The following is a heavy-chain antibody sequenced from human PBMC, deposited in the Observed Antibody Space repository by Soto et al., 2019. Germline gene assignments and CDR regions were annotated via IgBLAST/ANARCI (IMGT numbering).Heavy chain of an antibody. J-gene: IGHJ4*02. CDR3: ARDLARWLQLPNPGY. V-gene: IGHV3-30-3*01. D-gene: IGHD5-12*01. CDR2: ISYDGSNK. Sequence: GGSLRLSCAASGFTFSSYAMHWVRQAPGKGLEWVAVISYDGSNKYYADSVKGRFTISRDNSKNTLYLQMNSLRAEDTAVYYCARDLARWLQLPNPGYWGQGTLVTVSS. CDR1: GFTFSSYA.